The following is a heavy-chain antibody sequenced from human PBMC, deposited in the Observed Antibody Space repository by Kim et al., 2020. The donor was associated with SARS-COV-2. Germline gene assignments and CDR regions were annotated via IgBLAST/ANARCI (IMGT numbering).Heavy chain of an antibody. V-gene: IGHV3-30*02. J-gene: IGHJ6*02. CDR3: AKEGDSSSYYYYYYGMDV. D-gene: IGHD6-13*01. Sequence: KGRLTISRDNSKNTLYLQMNSLRAEDTAVYYCAKEGDSSSYYYYYYGMDVWGQGTTVTVSS.